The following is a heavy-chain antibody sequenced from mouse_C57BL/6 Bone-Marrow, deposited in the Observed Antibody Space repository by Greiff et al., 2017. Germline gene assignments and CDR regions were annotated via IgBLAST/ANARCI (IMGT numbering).Heavy chain of an antibody. J-gene: IGHJ1*03. CDR2: IYPRSGNT. D-gene: IGHD2-4*01. CDR3: ARGDYGIWYFDV. V-gene: IGHV1-81*01. Sequence: VQLQESGAELARPGASVKLSCKASGYTFTSYGISWVKQRTGQGLEWIGEIYPRSGNTYYNEKFKGKATLTADKSSSTAYMELRSLTSEDSAVYFCARGDYGIWYFDVWGTGATVTVSS. CDR1: GYTFTSYG.